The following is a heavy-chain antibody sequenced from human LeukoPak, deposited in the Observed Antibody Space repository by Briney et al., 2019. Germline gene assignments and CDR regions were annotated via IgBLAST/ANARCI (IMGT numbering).Heavy chain of an antibody. D-gene: IGHD2-21*02. CDR3: ARGLTAYIDY. CDR2: INHSGST. V-gene: IGHV4-34*01. J-gene: IGHJ4*02. Sequence: SVTLSLTCAVYGGSFSGYYWSWIRQPPGKGLEWIGEINHSGSTNYNPSLKSRVTISVDTSKNQFSLKLSSVTAADTAVYYCARGLTAYIDYWGQGTLVTVSS. CDR1: GGSFSGYY.